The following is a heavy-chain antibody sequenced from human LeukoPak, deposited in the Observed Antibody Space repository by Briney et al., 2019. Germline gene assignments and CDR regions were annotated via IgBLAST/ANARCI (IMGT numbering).Heavy chain of an antibody. CDR2: LHHTGSA. CDR3: ARVVVTGAFSSWFDP. D-gene: IGHD2-15*01. V-gene: IGHV4-39*01. Sequence: SETLSLTCTVSGGSISSSSYYWGWVRQAPGEGLEWIGSLHHTGSAFYHPSLKSRASVSADTSRNQFSLKLTSATAADTSVYFCARVVVTGAFSSWFDPWGQGILVSVSS. CDR1: GGSISSSSYY. J-gene: IGHJ5*02.